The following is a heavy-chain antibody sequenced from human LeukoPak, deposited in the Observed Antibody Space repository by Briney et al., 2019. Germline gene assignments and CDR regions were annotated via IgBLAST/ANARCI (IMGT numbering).Heavy chain of an antibody. J-gene: IGHJ3*02. CDR1: GFTFSSYS. V-gene: IGHV3-21*01. D-gene: IGHD6-13*01. Sequence: GGSLRLSCAASGFTFSSYSMNWVRQAPGEGLEWVSSISSSSSYIYYADSVKGRFTISRDNAKNSLYLQMNSLRAEDTAVYYCARDQEQPDNAFDIWGQGTMVTVSS. CDR2: ISSSSSYI. CDR3: ARDQEQPDNAFDI.